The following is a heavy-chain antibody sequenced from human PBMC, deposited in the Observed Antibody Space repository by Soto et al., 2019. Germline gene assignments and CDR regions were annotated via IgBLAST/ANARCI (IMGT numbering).Heavy chain of an antibody. Sequence: SCKGSGYKFATYWIAWVRQMPGRGLEWMGIIYPGDSETIYSSSFRGHVTISADKSLNTAYLQWDSLTASDSAIYYCARGFTGSAGRFDPWGQGTVVTVSS. D-gene: IGHD6-25*01. CDR1: GYKFATYW. J-gene: IGHJ5*02. CDR2: IYPGDSET. V-gene: IGHV5-51*01. CDR3: ARGFTGSAGRFDP.